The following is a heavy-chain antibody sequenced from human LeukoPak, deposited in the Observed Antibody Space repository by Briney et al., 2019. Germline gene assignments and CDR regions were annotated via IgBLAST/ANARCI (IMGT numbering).Heavy chain of an antibody. J-gene: IGHJ6*04. D-gene: IGHD3-10*01. V-gene: IGHV3-30*18. Sequence: PGRSLRLSCAASGSTFSSYGMHWVRQAPGKGLGWVAVISYDGSNKYYADSVKGRFTISRDNSKNTLYLQMNSLRAEDTAVYYCAKNLWFGELYNGMDVWGKGTTVTVSS. CDR2: ISYDGSNK. CDR1: GSTFSSYG. CDR3: AKNLWFGELYNGMDV.